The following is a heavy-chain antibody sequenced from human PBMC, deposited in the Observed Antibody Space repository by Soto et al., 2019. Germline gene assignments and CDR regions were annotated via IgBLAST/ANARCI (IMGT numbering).Heavy chain of an antibody. V-gene: IGHV1-46*01. CDR1: GYSFTTYN. CDR3: ARWAPDAFHV. J-gene: IGHJ3*01. CDR2: VNPSSGST. Sequence: ASVKVSGKASGYSFTTYNIHWVRQAPGQGLEWMGVVNPSSGSTSYAQKFQGRVTMTRDTSTSTVYMELSSLRSEDAAVYYCARWAPDAFHVWGQGTLVTVSS.